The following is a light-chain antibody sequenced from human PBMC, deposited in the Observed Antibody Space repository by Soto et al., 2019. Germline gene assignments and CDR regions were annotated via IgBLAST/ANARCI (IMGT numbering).Light chain of an antibody. CDR1: QSVTVN. CDR3: QQRGDWPPIT. CDR2: AAS. V-gene: IGKV3D-20*02. Sequence: EVRLTQSPSTLSLSPGERATLSCRASQSVTVNSLAWYQQKPGQAPRLLIYAASTRAAAVPDRFTGSGSGTDFALTISSLEPEDFAVYYCQQRGDWPPITFGQGTRLEIK. J-gene: IGKJ5*01.